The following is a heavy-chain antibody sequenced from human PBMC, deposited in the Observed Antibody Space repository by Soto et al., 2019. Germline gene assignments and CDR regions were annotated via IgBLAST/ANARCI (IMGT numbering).Heavy chain of an antibody. J-gene: IGHJ4*02. Sequence: EVQLVESGGGLVQPGGSLRLSCSASGFTFSSYDMHWVRQGPGKGLEWVSAIGTAGDTNYAGSVKGRFTISRENAKNSLYLQMNSLRAGDTAIYFCARAMGPTLFDYWGQGTLVTVSS. CDR1: GFTFSSYD. CDR3: ARAMGPTLFDY. CDR2: IGTAGDT. V-gene: IGHV3-13*04. D-gene: IGHD3-16*01.